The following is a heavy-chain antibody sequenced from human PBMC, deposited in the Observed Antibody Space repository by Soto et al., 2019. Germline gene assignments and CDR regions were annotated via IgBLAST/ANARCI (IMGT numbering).Heavy chain of an antibody. CDR1: GYTFTEYD. D-gene: IGHD3-10*01. V-gene: IGHV1-8*01. J-gene: IGHJ4*02. CDR2: MNPNTGNT. CDR3: ARGFSSYSDH. Sequence: ASVKVSCKASGYTFTEYDFNWVRQAAGQGLEWMGWMNPNTGNTAYAQRFQGRRTLTRDPSTSTVYMDLTSLTSEDTAVYFCARGFSSYSDHWAQGTLVTVSS.